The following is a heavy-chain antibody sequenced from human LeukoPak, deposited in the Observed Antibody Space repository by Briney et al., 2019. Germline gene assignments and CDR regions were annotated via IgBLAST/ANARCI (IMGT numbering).Heavy chain of an antibody. CDR1: GFSLSTSEVG. V-gene: IGHV2-5*02. CDR2: IYWDDDK. J-gene: IGHJ4*02. Sequence: SGLTLVKPTQTLTLSCTFSGFSLSTSEVGVGWIRQPPGNALQWLALIYWDDDKHYSPHLKSRLTITKDTSKNQVVLTMTNMDPVDTATYYCTHMVRGIIIGDYWGQGALVTVSS. D-gene: IGHD3-10*01. CDR3: THMVRGIIIGDY.